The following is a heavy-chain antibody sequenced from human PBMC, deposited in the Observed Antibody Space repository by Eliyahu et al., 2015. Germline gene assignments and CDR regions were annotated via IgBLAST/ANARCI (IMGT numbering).Heavy chain of an antibody. Sequence: QVQLQESGPGLVRPSQTLSLTCSVPGXSISSGSYYWSWIRQHPGKGPEWIGDISFSGNTYYNPSLKSRVTMSVDTSENHFSLRLSSVTAADTAVYFCARSLMATPGLHWFDPWGQGALVTVSS. V-gene: IGHV4-31*03. CDR1: GXSISSGSYY. J-gene: IGHJ5*02. CDR2: ISFSGNT. D-gene: IGHD5-24*01. CDR3: ARSLMATPGLHWFDP.